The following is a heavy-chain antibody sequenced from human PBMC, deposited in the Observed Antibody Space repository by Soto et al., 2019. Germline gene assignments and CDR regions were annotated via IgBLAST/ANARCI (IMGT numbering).Heavy chain of an antibody. J-gene: IGHJ4*02. CDR2: IYWNDEK. Sequence: GPTLVNPTQTLTLTCTFSGFSLSTSGVCVGFILQPPGKAREWLALIYWNDEKKYSPSLKSRLGITKDTFRNQVVLTMTNVDPLDTATYYCARRRGYNWNNPAFDYWGQGALVTVSS. CDR1: GFSLSTSGVC. D-gene: IGHD1-20*01. V-gene: IGHV2-5*01. CDR3: ARRRGYNWNNPAFDY.